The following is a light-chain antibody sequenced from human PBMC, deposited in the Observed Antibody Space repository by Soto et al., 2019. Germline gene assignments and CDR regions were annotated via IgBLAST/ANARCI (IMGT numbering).Light chain of an antibody. J-gene: IGLJ7*01. CDR2: DVN. CDR3: SSYTSSRSLVL. CDR1: SGDVGGYDF. Sequence: QSALTQPASVSGSPGQSITISCTGTSGDVGGYDFVSWYQQFPGKAPKLLIYDVNSRPSGVSDRFSGSKSGSTASLTIAGLQAEDEGDYFCSSYTSSRSLVLFGGGTQLTVL. V-gene: IGLV2-14*03.